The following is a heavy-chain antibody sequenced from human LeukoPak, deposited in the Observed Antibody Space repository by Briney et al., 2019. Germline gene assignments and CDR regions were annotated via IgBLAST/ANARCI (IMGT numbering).Heavy chain of an antibody. CDR3: ARDIYSGYDLGY. V-gene: IGHV3-21*01. Sequence: PGGSLRLSCAASGFTFSSYSMNWVRQAPGKGLEWVSSISSSSSYIYYADSMKGRFTISRDNAKNSLYLQMNSLRAEDTSVYYCARDIYSGYDLGYWGQGTLVTVSS. CDR1: GFTFSSYS. D-gene: IGHD5-12*01. J-gene: IGHJ4*02. CDR2: ISSSSSYI.